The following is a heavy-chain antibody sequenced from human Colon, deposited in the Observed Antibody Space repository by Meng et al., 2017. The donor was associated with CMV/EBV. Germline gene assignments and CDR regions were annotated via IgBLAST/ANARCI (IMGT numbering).Heavy chain of an antibody. CDR3: ARQMVPAATWGFDY. CDR1: GSPFTGYS. Sequence: ASGSPFTGYSLPWVRRAPGQGLEWMGRINPNSGGTNYAQKFQGRITMTRDTSMNTAYIELSSLRSDDTAVYYCARQMVPAATWGFDYWGQGTLVTVSS. D-gene: IGHD2-2*01. J-gene: IGHJ4*02. V-gene: IGHV1-2*06. CDR2: INPNSGGT.